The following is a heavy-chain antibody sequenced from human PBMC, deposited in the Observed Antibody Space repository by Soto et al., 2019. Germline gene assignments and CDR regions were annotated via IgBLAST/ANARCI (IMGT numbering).Heavy chain of an antibody. J-gene: IGHJ4*02. D-gene: IGHD3-22*01. CDR3: AKDGVYDSSVYVDY. CDR2: ISYDGSNK. V-gene: IGHV3-30*18. Sequence: GGSLRLSCAASGFTFSSYGMHWVRQAPGKGLEWVAVISYDGSNKYYADSVKGRFTISRDNSKNTLYLQMNSLRAEDTAVYYCAKDGVYDSSVYVDYWGQGTLVTVSS. CDR1: GFTFSSYG.